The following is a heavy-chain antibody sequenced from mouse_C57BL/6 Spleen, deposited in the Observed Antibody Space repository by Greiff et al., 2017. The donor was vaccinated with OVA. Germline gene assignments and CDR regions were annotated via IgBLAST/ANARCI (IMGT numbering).Heavy chain of an antibody. V-gene: IGHV14-1*01. CDR2: IDPEDGDT. D-gene: IGHD1-1*01. CDR3: TSLTTVVGGYFDY. J-gene: IGHJ2*01. CDR1: GFTITDYY. Sequence: EVQLQQSGAELVRPGASVKLSCTASGFTITDYYMHWVKQRPEQGLEWIGRIDPEDGDTEYAPKFQGKATMTADTSSNTAYLQLSSLTSEDTAVYYCTSLTTVVGGYFDYWGQGTTLTVSS.